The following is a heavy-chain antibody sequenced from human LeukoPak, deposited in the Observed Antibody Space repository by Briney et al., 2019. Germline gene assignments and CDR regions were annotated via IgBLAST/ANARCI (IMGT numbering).Heavy chain of an antibody. D-gene: IGHD3-22*01. CDR3: AREDYYDSGSSDY. CDR1: GYTFTSYD. Sequence: WPSVKLSCKASGYTFTSYDINWVPRATGQGLEWMGWMTPNSGNTAYAQKSQGRVTITKNTSISTAYMELSSLRSEDTAIYYCAREDYYDSGSSDYWGQGTLVTASS. J-gene: IGHJ4*02. V-gene: IGHV1-8*03. CDR2: MTPNSGNT.